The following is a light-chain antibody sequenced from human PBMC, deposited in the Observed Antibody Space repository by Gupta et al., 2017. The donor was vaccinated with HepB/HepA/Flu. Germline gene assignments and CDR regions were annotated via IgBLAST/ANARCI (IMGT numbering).Light chain of an antibody. CDR3: CSYAGSRKV. Sequence: QSALTQPASVSGPPGQSITISCTGTSSDVGSYNLVSWYQQHPGKAPKLMIYEVSKRPSGVSNRFSGSKSGNTASLTISGLQAEDEADYYCCSYAGSRKVFGGGTKLTVL. J-gene: IGLJ2*01. V-gene: IGLV2-23*02. CDR2: EVS. CDR1: SSDVGSYNL.